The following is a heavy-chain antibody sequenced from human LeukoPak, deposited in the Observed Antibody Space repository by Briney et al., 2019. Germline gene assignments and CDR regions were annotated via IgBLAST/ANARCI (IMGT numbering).Heavy chain of an antibody. CDR3: AREGKLTGYFGGLGFNY. J-gene: IGHJ4*02. CDR1: GYSISSGYY. Sequence: SETLSLTCTVSGYSISSGYYWGWIRQPPGKGLEWIGSIYHSGSTYYNPSLKSRVTMSVDTSKNQFSLNLTSVTAADTAVYYCAREGKLTGYFGGLGFNYWGQGILVTVSS. D-gene: IGHD6-19*01. V-gene: IGHV4-38-2*02. CDR2: IYHSGST.